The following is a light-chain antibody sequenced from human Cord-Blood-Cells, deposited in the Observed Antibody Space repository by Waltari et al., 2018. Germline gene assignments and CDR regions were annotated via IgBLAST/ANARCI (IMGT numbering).Light chain of an antibody. V-gene: IGKV3-20*01. CDR2: GAS. J-gene: IGKJ4*01. CDR1: QRVSSSY. CDR3: QQYGSSFLT. Sequence: VLTQSPGTLSLSPGESATLSCRASQRVSSSYLAWYQQKPGQAPRLLIYGASSRATGIPDRFSGSGSGTDFTLTISRLEPEDFAVYYCQQYGSSFLTFGGGTKVEIK.